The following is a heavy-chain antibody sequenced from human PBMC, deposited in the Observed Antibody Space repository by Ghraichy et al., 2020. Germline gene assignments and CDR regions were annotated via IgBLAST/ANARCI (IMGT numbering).Heavy chain of an antibody. CDR2: IYYSGST. J-gene: IGHJ6*02. CDR3: ARAKWGNYYYGIDV. D-gene: IGHD7-27*01. CDR1: GGSISSYY. V-gene: IGHV4-59*01. Sequence: SETLSLTCTVSGGSISSYYWSWIRQPPGKGLEWIGYIYYSGSTNYNPSLKSRVTISVDTSKNQFSLKLSSVTAADTAVYYCARAKWGNYYYGIDVWGQGTTVTVSS.